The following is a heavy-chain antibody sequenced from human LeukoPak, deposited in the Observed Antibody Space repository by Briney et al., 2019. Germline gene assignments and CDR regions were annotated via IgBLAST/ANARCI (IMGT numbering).Heavy chain of an antibody. CDR1: GFSFSRYG. CDR3: TKDAGPFYDWFDP. V-gene: IGHV3-23*01. Sequence: GGSLRLSCAASGFSFSRYGMAWFRQIPGKGLEWVSTINDNSRNTHYADPVKARFTISRDNSKNTLYLEMHSLRVEDTALYYCTKDAGPFYDWFDPWGPGTRVTVSS. CDR2: INDNSRNT. D-gene: IGHD2/OR15-2a*01. J-gene: IGHJ5*02.